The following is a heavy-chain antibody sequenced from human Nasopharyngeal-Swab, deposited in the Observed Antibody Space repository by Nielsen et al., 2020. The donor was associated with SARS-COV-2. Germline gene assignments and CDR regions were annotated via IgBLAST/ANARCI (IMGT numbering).Heavy chain of an antibody. CDR3: ARVVTMINYYYYGMDV. CDR1: GFTFDDYA. Sequence: GGSLRLSCAASGFTFDDYAMHWVRQAPGKGLEWVSGISWNSGSIGYADSVKGRFAISRDNAKNSLYLQMNSLRAEDTAVYYCARVVTMINYYYYGMDVWGQGTTVTVSS. D-gene: IGHD3-22*01. V-gene: IGHV3-9*01. CDR2: ISWNSGSI. J-gene: IGHJ6*02.